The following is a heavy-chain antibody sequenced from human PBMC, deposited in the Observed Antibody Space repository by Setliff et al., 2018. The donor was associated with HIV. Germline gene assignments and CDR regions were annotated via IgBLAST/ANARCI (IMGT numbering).Heavy chain of an antibody. V-gene: IGHV3-72*01. D-gene: IGHD3-10*01. CDR3: GRDLAATNMVRGRLYHYYYMDV. Sequence: GGSLRLSCAASGFCISAHCMDWVRQAPGKGPEWVARSRNRADSYSTEYAASVKGRFTISRDESENSLYLQMNSLKTEDSAVYYCGRDLAATNMVRGRLYHYYYMDVWGKGTTVTVSS. CDR2: SRNRADSYST. J-gene: IGHJ6*03. CDR1: GFCISAHC.